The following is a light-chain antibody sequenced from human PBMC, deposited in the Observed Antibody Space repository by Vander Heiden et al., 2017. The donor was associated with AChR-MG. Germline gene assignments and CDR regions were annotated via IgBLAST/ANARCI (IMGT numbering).Light chain of an antibody. CDR3: QQDDSTPIT. CDR1: QSVLYSPHNKNY. V-gene: IGKV4-1*01. J-gene: IGKJ4*01. Sequence: DIVMTESPDSLAVSLGERATLTRKSSQSVLYSPHNKNYLAWYQQKPGQPPRLLIYWASTRESGVPDRFSGSGSGTDFTLTISSLQAEDVAVYYCQQDDSTPITFGGGTKLEIK. CDR2: WAS.